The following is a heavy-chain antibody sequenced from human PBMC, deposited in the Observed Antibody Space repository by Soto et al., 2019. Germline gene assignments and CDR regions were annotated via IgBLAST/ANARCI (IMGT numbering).Heavy chain of an antibody. CDR2: IYYSGST. Sequence: SETLSLTCTVSGGSVSSCSYYWSWIRQPPGKGLEWIGYIYYSGSTNYNPSLKSRVTISVDTSKNQFSLKLSSVTAADTAVYYCAVKYGSGNYYFDYWGQGTLVTVSS. CDR1: GGSVSSCSYY. D-gene: IGHD3-10*01. J-gene: IGHJ4*02. CDR3: AVKYGSGNYYFDY. V-gene: IGHV4-61*01.